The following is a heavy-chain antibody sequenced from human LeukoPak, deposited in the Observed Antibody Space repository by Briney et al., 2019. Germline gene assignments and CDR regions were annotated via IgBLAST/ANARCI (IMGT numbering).Heavy chain of an antibody. CDR1: GFTFSNAW. CDR2: IKYDESEK. J-gene: IGHJ4*02. V-gene: IGHV3-7*04. CDR3: ARDDGGDNNWGSIDY. Sequence: PGGSLRLSCAASGFTFSNAWMSWVRQAPGKGLEWVANIKYDESEKYYVDSVKGRFTVSRDNAKNSLYFQMSSLRPEDTGVYYCARDDGGDNNWGSIDYWGQGTLVTVSS. D-gene: IGHD3-16*01.